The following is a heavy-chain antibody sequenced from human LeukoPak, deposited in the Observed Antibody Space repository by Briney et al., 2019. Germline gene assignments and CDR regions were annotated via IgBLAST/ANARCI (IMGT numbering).Heavy chain of an antibody. J-gene: IGHJ5*02. Sequence: PSETLSLTCTVSGYSISSGYFWVWIRQPPGKGLEWIGSIYYSGSTYYNPSLKSRVTISVDTSKSQFSLKLSSVTAADTAVYYCARRLRRHYYDSSGQSGVDPWGQGTLVTVSS. CDR2: IYYSGST. D-gene: IGHD3-22*01. CDR3: ARRLRRHYYDSSGQSGVDP. CDR1: GYSISSGYF. V-gene: IGHV4-38-2*02.